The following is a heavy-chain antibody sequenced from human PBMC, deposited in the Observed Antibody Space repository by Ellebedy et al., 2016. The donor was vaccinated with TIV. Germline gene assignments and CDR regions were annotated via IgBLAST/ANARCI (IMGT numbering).Heavy chain of an antibody. CDR2: ISAYNGNT. D-gene: IGHD2-2*01. CDR3: ARVVVPAATNYYYYYMDV. V-gene: IGHV1-18*01. J-gene: IGHJ6*03. Sequence: ASVKVSCXASGYTFTSYGISWVRQAPGQGLEWMGWISAYNGNTNYAQKLQGRVTMTTDTSTSTAYMELRSLRSDDTAVYYCARVVVPAATNYYYYYMDVWGKGTTVTVSS. CDR1: GYTFTSYG.